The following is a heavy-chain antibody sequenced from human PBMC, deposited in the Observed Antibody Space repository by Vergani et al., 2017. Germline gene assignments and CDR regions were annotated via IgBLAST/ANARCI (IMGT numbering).Heavy chain of an antibody. CDR3: AGFVEWLTDYYYYYMYV. CDR2: ISGSGGST. CDR1: GFTFSSYA. V-gene: IGHV3-23*01. J-gene: IGHJ6*03. Sequence: EVQLLESGGGLVQPGGSLRLSCAASGFTFSSYAMSWVRQAPRKGLEWVSAISGSGGSTYYADSVKGRFTISRDNSKNTLYLQMNSLRAEDTAVYYCAGFVEWLTDYYYYYMYVWGKGTTVTVSS. D-gene: IGHD3-3*01.